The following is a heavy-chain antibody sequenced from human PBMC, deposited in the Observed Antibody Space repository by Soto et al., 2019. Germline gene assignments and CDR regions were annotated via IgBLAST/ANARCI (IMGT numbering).Heavy chain of an antibody. D-gene: IGHD3-10*01. J-gene: IGHJ5*02. V-gene: IGHV1-69*13. CDR1: GGTFSSYA. Sequence: ASVKVSCKASGGTFSSYAISWVRQAPGQGLEWMGGIIPIFGTANYAQKFQGRVTITADESTSTAYMELSSLRSEDTAVYYCARSSPYYYGSGSQPKTNWFDPWGQGTLVTVSS. CDR3: ARSSPYYYGSGSQPKTNWFDP. CDR2: IIPIFGTA.